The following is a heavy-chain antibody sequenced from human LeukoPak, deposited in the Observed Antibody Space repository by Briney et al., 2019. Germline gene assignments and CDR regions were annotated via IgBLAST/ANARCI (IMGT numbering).Heavy chain of an antibody. V-gene: IGHV3-30-3*01. CDR2: ISYDGSNK. CDR1: GFTFSSYA. J-gene: IGHJ4*02. D-gene: IGHD3-22*01. CDR3: ARDPRYYDNYPISAPYFDY. Sequence: GGSLRLSCAASGFTFSSYAMHWVRQAPGKGLEWVAVISYDGSNKYYADSVKGRFTISRDNSKNALYLQMNSLRAEDTAVYYCARDPRYYDNYPISAPYFDYWGQGTLVTVSS.